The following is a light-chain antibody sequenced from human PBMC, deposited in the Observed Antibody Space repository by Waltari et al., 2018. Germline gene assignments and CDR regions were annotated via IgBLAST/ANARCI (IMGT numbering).Light chain of an antibody. CDR2: GAS. CDR3: QQYHSSPQT. V-gene: IGKV3-20*01. J-gene: IGKJ2*01. CDR1: QSLTNNF. Sequence: SQSLTNNFFAWYQQKPGQAPRLLIYGASSRATGIPDRFTGGGSGTHFTLTISGLEPEDFAVYYCQQYHSSPQTFGQGTKLEI.